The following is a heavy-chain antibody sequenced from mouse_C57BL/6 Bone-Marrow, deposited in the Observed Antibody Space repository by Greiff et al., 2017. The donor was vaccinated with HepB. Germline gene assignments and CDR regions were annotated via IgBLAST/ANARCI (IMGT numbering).Heavy chain of an antibody. CDR1: GYSITSDY. Sequence: EVKLEESGPGLAKPSQTLSLTCSVTGYSITSDYWNWIRKFPGNKLEYMGYISYSGSTYYNPSLKSRISITRDTSKNQYYLQLNSVTTEDTATYYCARWGITTVVASSPGYFDVWGTGTTVTVSS. D-gene: IGHD1-1*01. J-gene: IGHJ1*03. CDR3: ARWGITTVVASSPGYFDV. V-gene: IGHV3-8*01. CDR2: ISYSGST.